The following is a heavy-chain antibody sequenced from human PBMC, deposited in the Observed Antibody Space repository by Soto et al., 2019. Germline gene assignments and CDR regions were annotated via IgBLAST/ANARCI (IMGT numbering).Heavy chain of an antibody. Sequence: SETLSLTCTVSGGSISTYYWSWVRQPPGKGLEWIGYIYYTGGTTYNPSLKSRVTISVDTSKNQFSLKLSSVTAADTAVYYCARDLWGYCGADCSPLDVWGQGTTVTVSS. CDR2: IYYTGGT. V-gene: IGHV4-59*01. CDR1: GGSISTYY. J-gene: IGHJ6*02. D-gene: IGHD2-21*02. CDR3: ARDLWGYCGADCSPLDV.